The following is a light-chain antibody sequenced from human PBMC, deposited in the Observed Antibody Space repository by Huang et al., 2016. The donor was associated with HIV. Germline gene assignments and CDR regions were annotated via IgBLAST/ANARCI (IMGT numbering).Light chain of an antibody. CDR3: QQYNNWPLFT. CDR2: GAS. Sequence: EIVMTQSPATLSVSPGERATLSCRANQSISRNLAWYQQKPGQAPRLLIYGASIRATRIPARFSGSGSGTEFTLTISSLQSEDFAVYYCQQYNNWPLFTFGPGTKVDIK. CDR1: QSISRN. V-gene: IGKV3-15*01. J-gene: IGKJ3*01.